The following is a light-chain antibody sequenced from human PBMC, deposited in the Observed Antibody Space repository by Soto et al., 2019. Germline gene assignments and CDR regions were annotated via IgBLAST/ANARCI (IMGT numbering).Light chain of an antibody. CDR2: DVS. J-gene: IGLJ2*01. Sequence: SVLTQPASVSGSPGQSITISCTGTSSDVGGYNYVSWYQHHPGKAPKVMIYDVSNRPSGVSNRFSGSKSGNTASLTISGLQAEDEADYYCSSYTSSSTVVFGGGTQLTVL. CDR1: SSDVGGYNY. CDR3: SSYTSSSTVV. V-gene: IGLV2-14*03.